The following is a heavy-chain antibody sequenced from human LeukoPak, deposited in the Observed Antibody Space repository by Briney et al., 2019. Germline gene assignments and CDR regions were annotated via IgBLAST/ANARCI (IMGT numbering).Heavy chain of an antibody. Sequence: GGSLRLSCAASGFTFSNAWMSWVRQAPGKGLEWVGRIKSKTDGGTTDYAAPVKGRFTISRDDSKNTLYLQMNSLRAEDTAVYYCAKDVGLYYYYGMDVWGQGTTVTVSS. J-gene: IGHJ6*02. CDR1: GFTFSNAW. CDR3: AKDVGLYYYYGMDV. CDR2: IKSKTDGGTT. D-gene: IGHD3-16*01. V-gene: IGHV3-15*01.